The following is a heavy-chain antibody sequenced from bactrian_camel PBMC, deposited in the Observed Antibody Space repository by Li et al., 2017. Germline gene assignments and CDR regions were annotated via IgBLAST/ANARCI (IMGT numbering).Heavy chain of an antibody. D-gene: IGHD1*01. Sequence: VQLVESGGGSVQTGGSLRLSCAASGDTGRTPYMSWFRQTPGKERERVATIRTDGPTAYADAVQGRFTISKDNAQNVLYLQMNSLKPEDTAMYYCAAGCLPYGAGRVPDFGYWGQGTQVTVS. CDR3: AAGCLPYGAGRVPDFGY. V-gene: IGHV3S67*01. CDR1: GDTGRTPY. J-gene: IGHJ6*01. CDR2: IRTDGPT.